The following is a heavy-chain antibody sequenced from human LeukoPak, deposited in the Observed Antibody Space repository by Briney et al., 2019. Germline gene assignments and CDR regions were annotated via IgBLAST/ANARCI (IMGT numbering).Heavy chain of an antibody. D-gene: IGHD1-26*01. Sequence: SVKVSCKASGGTFNTYANSWVRQAPGQGLEWMGGIIPIFGTANYAQKFQGRVTITADESTSTAYMELSSLRSEDTAVYYCARATIVGAFLFDHWGQGTLVTVSS. CDR3: ARATIVGAFLFDH. V-gene: IGHV1-69*13. J-gene: IGHJ4*02. CDR1: GGTFNTYA. CDR2: IIPIFGTA.